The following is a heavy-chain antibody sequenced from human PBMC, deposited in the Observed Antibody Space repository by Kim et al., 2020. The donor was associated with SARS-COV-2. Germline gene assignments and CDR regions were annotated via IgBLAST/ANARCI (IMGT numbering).Heavy chain of an antibody. D-gene: IGHD1-7*01. CDR2: ISYDGSNK. CDR1: GFTFSSYA. V-gene: IGHV3-30-3*01. Sequence: GGSLRLSCAASGFTFSSYAMHWVRQAPGKGLEWVAVISYDGSNKYYADSVKGRFTISRDNSKNTLYLQMNSLRAEDTAVYYCAREKGNYLYGDYWGQGTLVTVSS. CDR3: AREKGNYLYGDY. J-gene: IGHJ4*02.